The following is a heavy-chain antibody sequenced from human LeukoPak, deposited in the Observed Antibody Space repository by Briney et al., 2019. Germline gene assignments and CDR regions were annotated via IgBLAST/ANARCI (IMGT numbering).Heavy chain of an antibody. D-gene: IGHD5-12*01. Sequence: GASVKVSCKASGGTFSSYAISWVRQAPGQGLEWMGRIIPILGIANYAQKFQGRVTITADKSTSTAYMELSSLRSEDTAVYYCACGGGVATIIFDYWGQGTLVTVSS. CDR2: IIPILGIA. V-gene: IGHV1-69*04. J-gene: IGHJ4*02. CDR1: GGTFSSYA. CDR3: ACGGGVATIIFDY.